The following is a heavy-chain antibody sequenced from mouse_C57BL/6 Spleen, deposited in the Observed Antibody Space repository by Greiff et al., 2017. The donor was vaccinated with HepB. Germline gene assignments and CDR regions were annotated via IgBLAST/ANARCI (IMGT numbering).Heavy chain of an antibody. CDR2: IDPTSGGT. Sequence: QVQLQQPGAELVKPGASVKLSCKASGYTFTSYWMHWVKQRPGRGLEWIGRIDPTSGGTKYNEKFKSKATLTVDKPTSTAYMQLSSLTSEDSAVYYCARSNWAYWYFDVWGTGTTVTVSS. CDR3: ARSNWAYWYFDV. V-gene: IGHV1-72*01. CDR1: GYTFTSYW. J-gene: IGHJ1*03. D-gene: IGHD4-1*01.